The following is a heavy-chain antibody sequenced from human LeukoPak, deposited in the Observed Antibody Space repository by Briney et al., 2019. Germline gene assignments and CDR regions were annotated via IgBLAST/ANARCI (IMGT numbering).Heavy chain of an antibody. J-gene: IGHJ6*03. CDR1: GFTFSDYY. CDR3: ARLAPEDCSSTSCYTGGPYYYMDV. Sequence: GGSLRLSCAASGFTFSDYYMSWLRQAPGKGLEWVSYISSSGSTIYYADSVKGRFTISRDNVKNSLYLQMNSLRAEDTAVYYCARLAPEDCSSTSCYTGGPYYYMDVWGKGTTVTVSS. D-gene: IGHD2-2*02. CDR2: ISSSGSTI. V-gene: IGHV3-11*01.